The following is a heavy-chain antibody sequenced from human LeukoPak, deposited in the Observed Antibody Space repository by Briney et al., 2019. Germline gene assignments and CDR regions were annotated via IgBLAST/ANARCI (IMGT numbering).Heavy chain of an antibody. CDR3: ARESSSSWYDWFDP. D-gene: IGHD6-13*01. J-gene: IGHJ5*02. V-gene: IGHV3-23*01. CDR1: GFTFSNYA. Sequence: GGSLRLSCAVSGFTFSNYAMTWVRQAPGKGLEWVSAISSSGASTNHADAVRGRFTISRDSSKNTLYLQMNSLRAEDTAVYYCARESSSSWYDWFDPWGQGTLVTVSS. CDR2: ISSSGAST.